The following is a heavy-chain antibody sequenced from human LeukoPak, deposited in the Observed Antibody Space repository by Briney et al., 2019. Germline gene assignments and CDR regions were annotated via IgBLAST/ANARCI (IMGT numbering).Heavy chain of an antibody. Sequence: SETLSLTCTVSGYSISSGYYWGWIRQPPGKGLEWIGSIYHSGSTYYNPSLKSRVTISVDTSKNQFSLKLSSVTAADTAVYYCARQQGGTYYYDSSGYLRPFDYWGQGALVTVSS. CDR3: ARQQGGTYYYDSSGYLRPFDY. D-gene: IGHD3-22*01. V-gene: IGHV4-38-2*02. J-gene: IGHJ4*02. CDR2: IYHSGST. CDR1: GYSISSGYY.